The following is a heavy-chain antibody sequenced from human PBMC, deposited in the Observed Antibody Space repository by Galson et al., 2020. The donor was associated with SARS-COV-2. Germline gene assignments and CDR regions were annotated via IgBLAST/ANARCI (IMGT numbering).Heavy chain of an antibody. J-gene: IGHJ4*02. Sequence: ASETLSLTCTVSGGSISSGGYYWSWIRQHPGKGLEWIGYISNSGNTYYDPSVKSRVTISVDTSKNQVSLRLSSVTAADTAVYFCAVGTRRSRYLDSWGQGTLVTVST. D-gene: IGHD3-10*01. CDR2: ISNSGNT. CDR3: AVGTRRSRYLDS. V-gene: IGHV4-31*03. CDR1: GGSISSGGYY.